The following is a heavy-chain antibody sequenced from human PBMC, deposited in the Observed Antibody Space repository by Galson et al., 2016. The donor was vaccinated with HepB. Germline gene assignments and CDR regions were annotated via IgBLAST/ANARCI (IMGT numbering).Heavy chain of an antibody. CDR1: GFTFSSYS. D-gene: IGHD1/OR15-1a*01. Sequence: SLRLSCAASGFTFSSYSMNWVRQAPGKGLEWVLCISSSSSTINYADSVKGRFTISRDNAKKTLYLQMNSLRAEDTAVYYCARDGTSRAALDYWGQGTLVTVSS. V-gene: IGHV3-48*04. J-gene: IGHJ4*02. CDR2: ISSSSSTI. CDR3: ARDGTSRAALDY.